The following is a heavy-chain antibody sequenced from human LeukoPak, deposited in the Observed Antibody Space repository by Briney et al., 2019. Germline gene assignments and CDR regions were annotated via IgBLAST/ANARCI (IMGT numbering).Heavy chain of an antibody. D-gene: IGHD2-2*01. CDR2: ISGSGDST. V-gene: IGHV3-23*01. CDR1: GFTFSSYA. Sequence: PGGSLRLSCAASGFTFSSYAMSWVRQAPGKGLEWVSTISGSGDSTYYADSVKGRFTISRDNSKNTLHLQMNSLRAEDTAVYSCAKGRSGVSSAAINYFGQGNLVTGAS. CDR3: AKGRSGVSSAAINY. J-gene: IGHJ4*02.